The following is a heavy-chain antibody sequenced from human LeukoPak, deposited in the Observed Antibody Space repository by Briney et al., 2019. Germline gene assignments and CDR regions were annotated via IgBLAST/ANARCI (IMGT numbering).Heavy chain of an antibody. CDR3: ASVLSSRLRNWFDP. V-gene: IGHV4-39*07. J-gene: IGHJ5*02. CDR1: GGSISTSSYY. D-gene: IGHD2/OR15-2a*01. Sequence: SETLSLTCTVSGGSISTSSYYWGWVRQPPGKGLEWIGSIYYSGSTYYNPSLKSRVTISVDTSKNQFSLKLSSVTAADTAVYYCASVLSSRLRNWFDPWGQGTLVTVPS. CDR2: IYYSGST.